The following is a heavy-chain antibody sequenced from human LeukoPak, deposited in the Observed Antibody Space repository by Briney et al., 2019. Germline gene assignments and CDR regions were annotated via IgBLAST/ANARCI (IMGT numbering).Heavy chain of an antibody. Sequence: GASVKVSCKASGYTFTGYYMHWVRQAPGQGLEWMGWINPNSGGTNYAQKFQGRVTMTRDTSISTAYMELSRLGSDDTAVYYCARVLGYCSSTSCYFHDAFDIWGQGTMVTVSS. J-gene: IGHJ3*02. D-gene: IGHD2-2*03. V-gene: IGHV1-2*02. CDR2: INPNSGGT. CDR1: GYTFTGYY. CDR3: ARVLGYCSSTSCYFHDAFDI.